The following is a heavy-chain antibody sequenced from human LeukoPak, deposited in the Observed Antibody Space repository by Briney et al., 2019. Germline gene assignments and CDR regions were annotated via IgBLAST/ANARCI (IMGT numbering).Heavy chain of an antibody. CDR3: ARVTTTSLSD. J-gene: IGHJ4*02. CDR1: GDSFSSNSAA. CDR2: KYYRSKWYN. Sequence: SQTLSLTCAISGDSFSSNSAAWICIRQSPSRGLEWLGSKYYRSKWYNDYALSVKSRITINPDTSKNQFSLQLNSVTPEDTAVYHCARVTTTSLSDWGQGTLVSVSS. D-gene: IGHD1-1*01. V-gene: IGHV6-1*01.